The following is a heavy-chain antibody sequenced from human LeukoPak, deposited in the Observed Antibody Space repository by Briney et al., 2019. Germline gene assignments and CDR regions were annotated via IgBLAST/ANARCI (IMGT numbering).Heavy chain of an antibody. D-gene: IGHD3-22*01. CDR3: AKGIYYDSSGNLDY. CDR2: ISGSGGST. CDR1: GFTFSSYA. J-gene: IGHJ4*02. V-gene: IGHV3-23*01. Sequence: GGSLRLSCAASGFTFSSYAVSWVRQAPGKGLEWVSAISGSGGSTYYADSVKGRFTISRDNSKNTLYLQMNSLRVEDTAVYYCAKGIYYDSSGNLDYWGQGTLVTVSS.